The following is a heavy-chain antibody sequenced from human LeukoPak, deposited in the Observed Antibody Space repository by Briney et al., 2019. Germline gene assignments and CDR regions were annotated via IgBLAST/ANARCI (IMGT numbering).Heavy chain of an antibody. V-gene: IGHV3-23*01. CDR1: GFSVSSNY. J-gene: IGHJ5*02. Sequence: PGGSLRLSCAASGFSVSSNYMSWVRQAPGKGLEWVSAISGSGGSTYYADSVKGRFTISRDNSKNTLYLQMNSLRAEDTAVYYCAKSRLDYYDSSDWFDPWGQGTLVTVSS. CDR2: ISGSGGST. CDR3: AKSRLDYYDSSDWFDP. D-gene: IGHD3-22*01.